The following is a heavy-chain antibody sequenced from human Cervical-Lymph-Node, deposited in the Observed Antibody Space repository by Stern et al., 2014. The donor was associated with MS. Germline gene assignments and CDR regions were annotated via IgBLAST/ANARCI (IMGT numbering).Heavy chain of an antibody. CDR3: ARDTSSPERSDW. CDR1: GLTVSRDY. Sequence: EMQLVESGGGVIQPGGSLRLSCTASGLTVSRDYMTWVRQAPGKGLEWVSIITNVGSPSYTDSVKGRFTISRDDSKNTVYLHMTSLRAEDTAMYYCARDTSSPERSDWWGQGTLVTVSS. V-gene: IGHV3-53*01. D-gene: IGHD1-1*01. J-gene: IGHJ4*02. CDR2: ITNVGSP.